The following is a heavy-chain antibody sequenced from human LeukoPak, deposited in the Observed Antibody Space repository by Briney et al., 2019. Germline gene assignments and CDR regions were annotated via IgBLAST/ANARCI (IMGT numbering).Heavy chain of an antibody. D-gene: IGHD2-8*01. CDR1: GFDFSRYW. CDR2: INQDVSRI. Sequence: GGSLRLSCAGSGFDFSRYWMAWLRQAPGKGLEWVASINQDVSRIHYVDSVKGRFTISRDNAKSSLFLQMISLRVEDTAVYYCARLKDDVTKFDYWGQGTLVTVSS. V-gene: IGHV3-7*01. J-gene: IGHJ4*02. CDR3: ARLKDDVTKFDY.